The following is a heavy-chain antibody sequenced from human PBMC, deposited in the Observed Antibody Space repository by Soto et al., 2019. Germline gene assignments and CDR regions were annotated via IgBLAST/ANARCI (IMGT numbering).Heavy chain of an antibody. CDR3: ARKHGSGSYLFYYYGMDV. CDR2: INPSGGST. Sequence: ASVKFSCKASGYTFTSYHRHWVRQAPGQGLEWMGIINPSGGSTSYAQKFQGRVTMTRDTSTSTVYMELSSLRSEDTAVYYCARKHGSGSYLFYYYGMDVWGQGTTVTVSS. V-gene: IGHV1-46*01. CDR1: GYTFTSYH. J-gene: IGHJ6*02. D-gene: IGHD3-10*01.